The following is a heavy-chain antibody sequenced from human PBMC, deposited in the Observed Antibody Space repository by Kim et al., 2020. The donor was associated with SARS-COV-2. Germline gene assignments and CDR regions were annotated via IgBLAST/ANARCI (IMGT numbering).Heavy chain of an antibody. CDR2: INPSGGST. V-gene: IGHV1-46*01. J-gene: IGHJ5*02. CDR3: ARDIFIYSSSWGRGDWFDP. D-gene: IGHD6-13*01. Sequence: ASVKVSCKASGYTFTSYYMHWVRQAPGQGLEWMGIINPSGGSTSYAQKFQGRVTMTRDTSTSTVYMELSSLRSEDTAVYYCARDIFIYSSSWGRGDWFDPWGQGTLVTVSS. CDR1: GYTFTSYY.